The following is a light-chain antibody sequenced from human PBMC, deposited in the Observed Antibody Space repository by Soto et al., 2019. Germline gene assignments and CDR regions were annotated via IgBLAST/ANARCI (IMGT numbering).Light chain of an antibody. J-gene: IGLJ6*01. Sequence: QSVLTQPPSASGSPGQSVAISCTGTSSDVGGYNYVSWYQQHPGKAPKLMIYEVNKRPSGVPDRFSGSKSGNTASLTVSGLQAEDEADYYCSSSEGSTNVFGNATKRTV. CDR2: EVN. V-gene: IGLV2-8*01. CDR1: SSDVGGYNY. CDR3: SSSEGSTNV.